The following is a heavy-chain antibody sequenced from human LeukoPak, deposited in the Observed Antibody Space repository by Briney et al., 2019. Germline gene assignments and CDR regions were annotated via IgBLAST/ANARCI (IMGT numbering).Heavy chain of an antibody. J-gene: IGHJ4*02. CDR3: ARGGSGEGY. D-gene: IGHD3-10*01. CDR2: IYNSGST. Sequence: PSQTLSLTCIVFGGXISSRGYHWSWIRQHPGMGLQWIGYIYNSGSTYYNPSLKSRVTISTDTSKNLFSLKLTSVTAADTAMYYCARGGSGEGYWGQGTLVTVSS. CDR1: GGXISSRGYH. V-gene: IGHV4-31*03.